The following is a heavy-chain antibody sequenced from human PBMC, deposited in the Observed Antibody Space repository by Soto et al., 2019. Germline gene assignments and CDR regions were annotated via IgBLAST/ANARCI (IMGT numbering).Heavy chain of an antibody. Sequence: GGSLRLSCAASGFIFSNYGVHWVRQAPGKGLEWVAVISYDGSNKYYANSVKGRFTISRDNSKNTLYLQMNSLRAEDTAVYSCAKDQRFLDDYYYCGMDVWGQGTTVTVSS. D-gene: IGHD3-3*01. J-gene: IGHJ6*02. CDR3: AKDQRFLDDYYYCGMDV. CDR1: GFIFSNYG. CDR2: ISYDGSNK. V-gene: IGHV3-30*18.